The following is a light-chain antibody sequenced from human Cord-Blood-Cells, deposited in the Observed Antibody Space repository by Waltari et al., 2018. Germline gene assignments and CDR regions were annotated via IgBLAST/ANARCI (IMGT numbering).Light chain of an antibody. J-gene: IGLJ2*01. V-gene: IGLV3-1*01. CDR1: KLGDKY. CDR2: QDS. Sequence: SYELTQPPSVSVSPGQTDSITCSGAKLGDKYACWYQQKPGQSPVLVIYQDSKRPSGIPERFSGSNSGNTATLTISGTQAMDEADYYCQAWDSSTVVFGGGTKLTVI. CDR3: QAWDSSTVV.